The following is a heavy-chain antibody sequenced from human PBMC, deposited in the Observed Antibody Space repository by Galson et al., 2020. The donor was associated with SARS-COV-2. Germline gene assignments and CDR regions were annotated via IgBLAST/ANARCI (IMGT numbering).Heavy chain of an antibody. CDR2: ISYDGSEK. CDR3: AIDPKAKPFDY. V-gene: IGHV3-30*03. D-gene: IGHD5-12*01. Sequence: SLMNSCAASGFSNSNYGMHWVRQAPGKGLEWDAVISYDGSEKYYADSVKCRFTISRDNFINTLYLQMNSLRADATAVYYCAIDPKAKPFDYWCQGTLVTFSS. CDR1: GFSNSNYG. J-gene: IGHJ4*02.